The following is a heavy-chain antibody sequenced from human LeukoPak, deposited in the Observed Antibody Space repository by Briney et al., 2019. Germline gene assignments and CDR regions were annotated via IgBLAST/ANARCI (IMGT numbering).Heavy chain of an antibody. CDR3: ARSSSSDLFDY. V-gene: IGHV3-7*01. J-gene: IGHJ4*02. D-gene: IGHD6-13*01. Sequence: GGSLRLSCAASGFTISSYWMSWVRQAPGKGLEWVASIKQDGSERYYVDSVKGRFTISRDNSKNTLYLQMNSLRAEDAAVYYCARSSSSDLFDYWGQGTLVTVSS. CDR1: GFTISSYW. CDR2: IKQDGSER.